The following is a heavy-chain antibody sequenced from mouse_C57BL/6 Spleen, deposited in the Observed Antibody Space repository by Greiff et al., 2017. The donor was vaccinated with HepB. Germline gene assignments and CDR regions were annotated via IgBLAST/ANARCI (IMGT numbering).Heavy chain of an antibody. CDR2: ISRGGGNT. V-gene: IGHV5-9*01. D-gene: IGHD2-3*01. CDR3: ARDDGYHYALGY. Sequence: EVKLMQSGGGLVKPGGSLKLSCAASGFTFSSYTMPWVSQTPEKRLEWVATISRGGGNTYYPDSIKGRFTMARDNAKNTLYLQMSRLRSEDTALYSCARDDGYHYALGYWGQGTSVTVSS. CDR1: GFTFSSYT. J-gene: IGHJ4*01.